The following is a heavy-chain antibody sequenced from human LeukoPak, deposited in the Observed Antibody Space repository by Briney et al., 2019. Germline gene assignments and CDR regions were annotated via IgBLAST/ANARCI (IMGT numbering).Heavy chain of an antibody. CDR2: IRYDGSNK. J-gene: IGHJ5*02. CDR1: GFTFSSYG. CDR3: ARSRITMVRGVIPNWFDP. D-gene: IGHD3-10*01. V-gene: IGHV3-30*02. Sequence: GGSLRLSCAASGFTFSSYGMHWVRQAPGKGLEWVAFIRYDGSNKYYADSVKGRFTISRDNSKNTLYLQMNSLRSEDMAVYYCARSRITMVRGVIPNWFDPWGQGTLVTVSS.